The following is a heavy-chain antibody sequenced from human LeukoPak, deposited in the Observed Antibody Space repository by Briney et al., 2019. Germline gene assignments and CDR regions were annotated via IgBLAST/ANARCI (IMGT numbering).Heavy chain of an antibody. J-gene: IGHJ4*02. CDR1: GFTFSSYW. V-gene: IGHV3-30*03. D-gene: IGHD1-20*01. CDR2: ASYDGSNK. CDR3: VRDVSETYWEITYDS. Sequence: GGSLRLSCAASGFTFSSYWMHWVRQAPGEGLEWVTVASYDGSNKFYAAPVKGRLTISRDNSKNTLYVHMGGLRAEDTAVYYCVRDVSETYWEITYDSWGQGTLVSVSS.